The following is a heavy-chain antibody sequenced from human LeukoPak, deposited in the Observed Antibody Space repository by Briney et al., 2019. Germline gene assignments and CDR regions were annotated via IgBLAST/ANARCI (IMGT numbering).Heavy chain of an antibody. CDR2: IYYSGST. CDR3: ARVGWWYYFDY. V-gene: IGHV4-59*01. D-gene: IGHD2-15*01. Sequence: SETLSLTYTVAGGSISSYYWSWIRQPPGKGLEWIGYIYYSGSTNYNPSLKSRVTISVDTSKNQFSLKLSSVTAADTAVYYCARVGWWYYFDYWGQGTLVTVSS. CDR1: GGSISSYY. J-gene: IGHJ4*02.